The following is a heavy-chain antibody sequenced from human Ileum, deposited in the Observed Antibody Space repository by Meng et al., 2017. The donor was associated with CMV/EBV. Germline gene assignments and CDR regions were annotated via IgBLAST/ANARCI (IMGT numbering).Heavy chain of an antibody. CDR2: IYTGGPT. J-gene: IGHJ4*02. CDR3: ARGQTVRGFEY. Sequence: QADPRQAGPGLVKPAETPLLPCPVSRASISPDYWNWIRQPAGKGLEWIGRIYTGGPTDYNPSLKSRVTMSVDTSKNQFFLNLSSVTAADTAVYYCARGQTVRGFEYWGLGILVTVSS. CDR1: RASISPDY. D-gene: IGHD3-10*01. V-gene: IGHV4-4*07.